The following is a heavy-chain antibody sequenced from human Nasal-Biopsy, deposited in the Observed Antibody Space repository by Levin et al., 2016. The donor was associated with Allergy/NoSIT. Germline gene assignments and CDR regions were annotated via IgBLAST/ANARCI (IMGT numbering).Heavy chain of an antibody. CDR2: IKSKSDGETI. Sequence: GESLKISCAVSGFPLSQAWMTWVRQAPGKGLEWVGRIKSKSDGETIDYIAPVKGRFVISRDDSKNILYLQMGGLKTEDTGVYFCTTGVLSKTGVMNQTPRVGRDYWGPGTQVIVSS. J-gene: IGHJ4*02. CDR1: GFPLSQAW. CDR3: TTGVLSKTGVMNQTPRVGRDY. D-gene: IGHD3-16*01. V-gene: IGHV3-15*01.